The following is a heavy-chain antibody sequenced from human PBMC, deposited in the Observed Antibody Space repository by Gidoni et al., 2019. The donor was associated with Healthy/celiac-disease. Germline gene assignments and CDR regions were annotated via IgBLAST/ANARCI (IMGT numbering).Heavy chain of an antibody. D-gene: IGHD1-26*01. CDR1: GFTISSYG. J-gene: IGHJ4*02. CDR3: AKDISLEGWELLGFVDY. CDR2: ISYDGINK. Sequence: QVQLVESGGGVVQPGRSLRLSCAAYGFTISSYGMHWVRQAQGKGLEWVAVISYDGINKYYADSGKGRFPISRDNSKNTLYLQMNSRRAEDTAVYYCAKDISLEGWELLGFVDYWGQGTLVTVSS. V-gene: IGHV3-30*18.